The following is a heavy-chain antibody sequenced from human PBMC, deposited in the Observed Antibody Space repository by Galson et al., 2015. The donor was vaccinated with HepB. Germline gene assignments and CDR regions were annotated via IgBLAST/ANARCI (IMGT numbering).Heavy chain of an antibody. J-gene: IGHJ4*02. D-gene: IGHD3-10*01. Sequence: SLRLSCAASGFTFSSYAMSWVRQAPGKGLEWVSAISGSGGSTYYADSVKGRFTISRDNSKNTLYLQMNSLRAEDTAVYYCAKDRDLWFGESGLYYWGQGTLVTVSS. CDR3: AKDRDLWFGESGLYY. CDR2: ISGSGGST. CDR1: GFTFSSYA. V-gene: IGHV3-23*01.